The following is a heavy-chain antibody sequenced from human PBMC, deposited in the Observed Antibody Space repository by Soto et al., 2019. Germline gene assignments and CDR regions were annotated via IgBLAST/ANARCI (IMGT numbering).Heavy chain of an antibody. CDR1: GFTFSSNV. CDR3: AKSRRNSFGAGMDV. Sequence: PGGSLRLSCAASGFTFSSNVMSWVRQAPGKGLEWVSGISGSGVNTYSADSVKGRFSISRDNSKNTMYVQMNSLRAEDTAVYYCAKSRRNSFGAGMDVWGQGTTVTVSS. CDR2: ISGSGVNT. J-gene: IGHJ6*02. V-gene: IGHV3-23*01. D-gene: IGHD3-16*01.